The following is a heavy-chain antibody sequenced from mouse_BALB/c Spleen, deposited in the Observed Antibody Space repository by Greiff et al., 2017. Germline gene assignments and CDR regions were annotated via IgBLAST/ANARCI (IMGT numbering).Heavy chain of an antibody. CDR2: IYPGNVNT. CDR1: GYTFTSYY. D-gene: IGHD2-10*02. J-gene: IGHJ4*01. Sequence: VQLQQSGPELVKPGASVRISCKASGYTFTSYYIHWVKQRPGQGLEWIGWIYPGNVNTKYNEKFKGKATLTADKSSSTAYMQLSSLTSEDSAVYYCARGYGKYNYTMDYWGQGTPVTVSS. V-gene: IGHV1S56*01. CDR3: ARGYGKYNYTMDY.